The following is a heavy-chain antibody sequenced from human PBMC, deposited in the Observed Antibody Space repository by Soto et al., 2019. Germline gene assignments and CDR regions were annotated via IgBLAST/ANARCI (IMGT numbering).Heavy chain of an antibody. CDR1: GGSISRWY. J-gene: IGHJ3*02. D-gene: IGHD3-3*01. CDR3: ARGVTSWSGYYLAFDI. V-gene: IGHV4-59*08. Sequence: SETLSLTCTVSGGSISRWYWNWIRQPPGKGLEWIGYIYYSGSTNYNPSLKSRVTISVDTSKNQFSLKLSSVTAADTAVYYCARGVTSWSGYYLAFDIWGQGTMVTV. CDR2: IYYSGST.